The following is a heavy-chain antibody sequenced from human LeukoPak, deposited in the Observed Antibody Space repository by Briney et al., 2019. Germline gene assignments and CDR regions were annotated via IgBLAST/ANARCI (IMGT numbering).Heavy chain of an antibody. CDR3: AKDFGAAVARTGGALDV. CDR1: GFTFDDYD. V-gene: IGHV3-9*01. CDR2: DHI. Sequence: PGGSLRLSCEGSGFTFDDYDMHWVRQAPGKGLEWVSSDHINSADSVKGRFAVSRDNAKNSVYLQINSVRPEDTALYFCAKDFGAAVARTGGALDVWGQGVMVTVSS. J-gene: IGHJ3*01. D-gene: IGHD6-19*01.